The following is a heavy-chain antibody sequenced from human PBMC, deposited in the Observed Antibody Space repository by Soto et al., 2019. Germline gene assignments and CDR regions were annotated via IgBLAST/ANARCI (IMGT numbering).Heavy chain of an antibody. CDR2: IGTAGDT. D-gene: IGHD1-26*01. Sequence: GGSLRRSCAASGFTFSSYEMHWVRQATGKGLEWVSAIGTAGDTYYADSVKGRFTISRDNSKNTLYLQMNSLRAEDTAIYYCARGSGSLYYFNSWGLGTLVTVSS. CDR3: ARGSGSLYYFNS. CDR1: GFTFSSYE. V-gene: IGHV3-13*01. J-gene: IGHJ4*02.